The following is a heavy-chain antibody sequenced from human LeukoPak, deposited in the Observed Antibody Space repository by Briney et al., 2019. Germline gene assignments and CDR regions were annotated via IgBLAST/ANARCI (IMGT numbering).Heavy chain of an antibody. J-gene: IGHJ4*02. CDR1: GFTFSSYE. CDR2: ISSSGSTI. Sequence: GGSLRLSCAASGFTFSSYEMNWVRQAPGKGLEWVSYISSSGSTIYYADSVKGRFTISRDNAKNSLYLQMNSLRAEDTAVYYCAREMSGYSSGPSNFDYWGQGTLVTVSS. V-gene: IGHV3-48*03. D-gene: IGHD6-19*01. CDR3: AREMSGYSSGPSNFDY.